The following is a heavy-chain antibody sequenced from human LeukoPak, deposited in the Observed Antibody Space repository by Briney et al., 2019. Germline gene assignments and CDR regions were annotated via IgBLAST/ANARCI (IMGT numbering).Heavy chain of an antibody. CDR2: INHSGST. Sequence: SETLSLTCSVSGYSISSYNYWGWIRQPPGKGLEWIGEINHSGSTNYNPSLKSRVTISVDTSKNQFSLKLSSVTAADTAVYYCARGRDEYWFDPWGQGTLVTVSS. CDR1: GYSISSYNY. V-gene: IGHV4-38-2*02. CDR3: ARGRDEYWFDP. J-gene: IGHJ5*02. D-gene: IGHD5-24*01.